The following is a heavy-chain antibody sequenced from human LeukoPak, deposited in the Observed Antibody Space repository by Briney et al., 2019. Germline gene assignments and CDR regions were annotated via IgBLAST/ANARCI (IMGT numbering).Heavy chain of an antibody. CDR3: ARESGFSNYYYYMDV. Sequence: GGSLRLSCAASGFTFSSYGMHWVRQAPGKGLEWVAVIWYDGSNKYYADSVKGRFTISRDNSKNTLYLQMNSLRAEDTAVYYCARESGFSNYYYYMDVWGKGTTVTVSS. CDR1: GFTFSSYG. CDR2: IWYDGSNK. J-gene: IGHJ6*03. V-gene: IGHV3-33*01. D-gene: IGHD5-12*01.